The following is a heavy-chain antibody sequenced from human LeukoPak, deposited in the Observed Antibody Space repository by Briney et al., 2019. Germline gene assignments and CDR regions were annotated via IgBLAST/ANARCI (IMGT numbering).Heavy chain of an antibody. CDR3: ARDRRVGRYFDTKYYFDY. V-gene: IGHV3-33*01. CDR2: IWYDGSNK. D-gene: IGHD3-9*01. CDR1: GFTFSSYG. J-gene: IGHJ4*02. Sequence: PGGSLRLSCAASGFTFSSYGMHWVRQAPGKGLEWVAVIWYDGSNKYYADSVKGRFTISRDNSKNTLYLQMNSLRAEDTAVYYCARDRRVGRYFDTKYYFDYWGQGTLVTVSS.